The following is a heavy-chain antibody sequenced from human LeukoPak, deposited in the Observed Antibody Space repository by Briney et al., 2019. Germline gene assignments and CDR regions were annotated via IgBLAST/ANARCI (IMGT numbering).Heavy chain of an antibody. J-gene: IGHJ4*02. Sequence: SGPTLVNPTQTLTLTCTFSGFSLTTSGVGVGWICQPPGRALEWLALIYWNDDKRYSPSLKSRLTITKDTSTNQVVLTMPNMAPGTTPTYACPQRAEYSAYHPYFPSGGQEPLVPV. CDR2: IYWNDDK. CDR3: PQRAEYSAYHPYFPS. D-gene: IGHD5-12*01. CDR1: GFSLTTSGVG. V-gene: IGHV2-5*01.